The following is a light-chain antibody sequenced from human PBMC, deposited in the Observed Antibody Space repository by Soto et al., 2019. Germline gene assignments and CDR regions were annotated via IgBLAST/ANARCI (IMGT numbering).Light chain of an antibody. V-gene: IGLV2-14*03. J-gene: IGLJ2*01. CDR2: DVS. CDR3: SSYTSKTTLV. CDR1: SSDVGGYNS. Sequence: QSALTQPASVSGSPGQSITISCTGTSSDVGGYNSVSWYQQRPGKAPKLMIFDVSNRPSGVSNRFSGSKSGNTASLTISGLQAEDEADYYCSSYTSKTTLVFGGGTKVTAL.